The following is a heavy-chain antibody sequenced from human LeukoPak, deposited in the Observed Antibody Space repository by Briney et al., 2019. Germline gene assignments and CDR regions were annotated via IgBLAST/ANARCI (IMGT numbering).Heavy chain of an antibody. V-gene: IGHV1-69*13. Sequence: ASVTVSCKASGGTFSSYAISWVRQAPGQGLEWMGGIIPIFGTANYAQKFQGRVTITADESTSTAYMELSSLRSEDTAVYYCAFLYGGSYFDYWGQGALVTVSS. J-gene: IGHJ4*02. CDR2: IIPIFGTA. D-gene: IGHD4-23*01. CDR3: AFLYGGSYFDY. CDR1: GGTFSSYA.